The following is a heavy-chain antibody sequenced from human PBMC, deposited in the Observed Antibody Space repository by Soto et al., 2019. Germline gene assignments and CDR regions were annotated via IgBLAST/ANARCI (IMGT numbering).Heavy chain of an antibody. D-gene: IGHD3-22*01. J-gene: IGHJ5*02. CDR1: GGSISSSSYY. V-gene: IGHV4-39*01. CDR3: ARHYYDSSGYYGATDWFDP. Sequence: SETLSLTCTVSGGSISSSSYYWGWIRQPPGKGLEWIGTIYYSGSTYYNPSLQSRVTISVDTSKNQFSLKLSSVTAADTAVYYCARHYYDSSGYYGATDWFDPWGQGTLVTVSS. CDR2: IYYSGST.